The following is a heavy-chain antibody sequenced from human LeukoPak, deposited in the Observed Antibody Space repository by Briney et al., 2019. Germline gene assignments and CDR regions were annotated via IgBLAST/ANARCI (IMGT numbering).Heavy chain of an antibody. V-gene: IGHV3-7*01. Sequence: GGSLRLSCAASGFTFSSYWMSWVRQAPGKGLEWVANIKQDGSEKYYVDSVKGRFTISRDNSKNTLYLQMNSLRAEDTAVYYCAKDQELGYFDYWGQGTLVTVSS. CDR1: GFTFSSYW. D-gene: IGHD7-27*01. J-gene: IGHJ4*02. CDR2: IKQDGSEK. CDR3: AKDQELGYFDY.